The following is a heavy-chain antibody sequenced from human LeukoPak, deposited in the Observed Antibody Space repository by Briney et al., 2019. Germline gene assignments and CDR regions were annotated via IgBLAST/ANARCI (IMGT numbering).Heavy chain of an antibody. V-gene: IGHV4-34*01. CDR3: ARGGYDFWSGYYFP. J-gene: IGHJ5*02. D-gene: IGHD3-3*01. CDR1: GGSFSGYY. CDR2: INHSGST. Sequence: SETLSLTCAVYGGSFSGYYWSWIRQPPGKGLEWIGEINHSGSTNYNPSLKSRVTISVDTSKNQFSLKLSSVTAADTAVYYCARGGYDFWSGYYFPWGQGTLVTVSS.